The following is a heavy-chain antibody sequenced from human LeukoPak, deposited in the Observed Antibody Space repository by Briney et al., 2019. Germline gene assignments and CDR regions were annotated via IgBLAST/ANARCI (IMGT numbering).Heavy chain of an antibody. Sequence: PGGSLRLSCAASGFSFTTYEMNWVRQAPGKGLEWVSYLSRSGNTKYYSDSVKGRFTISRDNVKDSLYLQMNSLRAEDTAVYYCARDLDGYNTFDYWGQGTLVTVSS. CDR1: GFSFTTYE. CDR2: LSRSGNTK. V-gene: IGHV3-48*03. J-gene: IGHJ4*02. CDR3: ARDLDGYNTFDY. D-gene: IGHD5-24*01.